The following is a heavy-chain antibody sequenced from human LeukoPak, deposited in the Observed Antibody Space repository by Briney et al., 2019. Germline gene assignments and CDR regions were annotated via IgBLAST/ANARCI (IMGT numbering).Heavy chain of an antibody. J-gene: IGHJ4*02. CDR1: GGSISSSNW. Sequence: SETLSLTCAVSGGSISSSNWWSWVRQPPGKGLEWIGEIYHSGSTNYNPSLKSRATISVDKSKNQFSLKLSSVTAADTAVYYCARGTGATGFDYWGQGTLVTVSS. CDR2: IYHSGST. D-gene: IGHD1-1*01. V-gene: IGHV4-4*02. CDR3: ARGTGATGFDY.